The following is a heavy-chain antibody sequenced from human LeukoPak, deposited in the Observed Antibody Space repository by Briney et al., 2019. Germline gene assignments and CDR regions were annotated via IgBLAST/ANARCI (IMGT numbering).Heavy chain of an antibody. CDR2: IYYSGST. CDR3: ARQGMDIVVDNDY. J-gene: IGHJ4*02. CDR1: GGSISSSSYY. D-gene: IGHD2-2*03. Sequence: SETLSLTCTVSGGSISSSSYYWGWIRQPPGKGLEWIGSIYYSGSTYYNPSLKSRVTISVDTSKNQFSLKLGSVTAADTAVYYCARQGMDIVVDNDYWGQGTLVTVSS. V-gene: IGHV4-39*01.